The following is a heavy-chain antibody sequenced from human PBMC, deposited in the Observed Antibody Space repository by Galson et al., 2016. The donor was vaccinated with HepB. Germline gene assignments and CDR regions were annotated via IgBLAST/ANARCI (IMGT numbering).Heavy chain of an antibody. CDR3: ARDILWFGELTRVYYFDY. J-gene: IGHJ4*02. D-gene: IGHD3-10*01. CDR2: ISSSSSYI. CDR1: GFTFSSYS. V-gene: IGHV3-21*01. Sequence: SLRLSCAASGFTFSSYSMNWVRQAPGKGLEWVSSISSSSSYIHYADSVKGRFTISRDNAKNSLYPQMNSLRAEDTAVYYCARDILWFGELTRVYYFDYWGQGTLVTVSS.